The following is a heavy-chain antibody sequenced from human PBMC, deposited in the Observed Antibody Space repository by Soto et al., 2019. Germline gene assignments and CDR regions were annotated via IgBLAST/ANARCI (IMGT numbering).Heavy chain of an antibody. CDR1: GFTFTSSA. Sequence: ASVKVSCKASGFTFTSSAMQWVRQARGQRLEWIGWIVVGSGNTNYAQKFQERVTITRDMSTSTAYMELSSLRSEDTAVYYCAAGHVPRRYCSGGSCYSLAFDIWGQGTMVTVSS. D-gene: IGHD2-15*01. CDR2: IVVGSGNT. J-gene: IGHJ3*02. V-gene: IGHV1-58*02. CDR3: AAGHVPRRYCSGGSCYSLAFDI.